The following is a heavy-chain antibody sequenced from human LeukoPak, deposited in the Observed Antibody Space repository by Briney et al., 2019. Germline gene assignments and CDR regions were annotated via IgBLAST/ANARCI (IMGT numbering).Heavy chain of an antibody. D-gene: IGHD4-17*01. J-gene: IGHJ4*02. CDR3: ARGTVTAPDY. CDR2: IYSGGST. Sequence: GGSLRLSCAASGFTVSSNYMSWVTQTPGKGLEWVSVIYSGGSTYYADSVKGRFTISRDNSKNMLYLQMNSLRAEDTAVYSCARGTVTAPDYWGQGTLVTVSS. CDR1: GFTVSSNY. V-gene: IGHV3-53*01.